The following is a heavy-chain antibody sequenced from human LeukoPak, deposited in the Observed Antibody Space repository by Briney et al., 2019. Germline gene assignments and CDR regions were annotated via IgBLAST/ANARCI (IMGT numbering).Heavy chain of an antibody. CDR3: ARGANYYDSSGYSATFDY. J-gene: IGHJ4*02. V-gene: IGHV4-34*01. CDR1: GASFSGYY. D-gene: IGHD3-22*01. CDR2: INHSGST. Sequence: PSETLSLTCAVYGASFSGYYWNWIRQPPGKGLEWIGEINHSGSTNYNPSLKSRVTMSVDTSKNQFSLRLSSVTAEDTAVYYCARGANYYDSSGYSATFDYWGQGTLVTVSS.